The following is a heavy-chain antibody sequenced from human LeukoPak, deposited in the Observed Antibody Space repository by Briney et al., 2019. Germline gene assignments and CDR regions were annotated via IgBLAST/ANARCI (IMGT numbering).Heavy chain of an antibody. D-gene: IGHD6-19*01. CDR2: INPSGGST. CDR3: ATLPHSSGWYWLGDY. Sequence: ASVKVSCKASGYTFTSCYMHWVRQAPGQGLEWMGIINPSGGSTSYAQKFQGRVTMTRDMSTSTVYMELSSLRSEDTAVYYCATLPHSSGWYWLGDYWGQGTLVTVSS. J-gene: IGHJ4*02. V-gene: IGHV1-46*01. CDR1: GYTFTSCY.